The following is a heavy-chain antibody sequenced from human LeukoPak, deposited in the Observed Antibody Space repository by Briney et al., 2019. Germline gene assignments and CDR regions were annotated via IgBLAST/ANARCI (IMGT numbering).Heavy chain of an antibody. CDR1: GGTFSGYY. CDR3: ARIPGLGSGFDY. V-gene: IGHV4-34*01. J-gene: IGHJ4*02. CDR2: SNDSGGT. Sequence: SETLSLTCAVYGGTFSGYYWSWIRQPPGKRLEWVGESNDSGGTNYNPSLKSRVTISADKSKNQVSLKLTSVTAADTAVYYCARIPGLGSGFDYWGQGTLVTVSS. D-gene: IGHD1-26*01.